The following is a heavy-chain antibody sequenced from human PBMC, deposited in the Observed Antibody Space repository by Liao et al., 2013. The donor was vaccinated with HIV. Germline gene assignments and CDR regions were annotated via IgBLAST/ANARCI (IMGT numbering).Heavy chain of an antibody. CDR3: ARGFPISLIVEMKGFDY. CDR2: IDRNGST. J-gene: IGHJ4*02. D-gene: IGHD3-22*01. CDR1: GGSFSDDY. V-gene: IGHV4-34*02. Sequence: VQLQQWGAGLLKPSETLSLTCAVSGGSFSDDYWSWIRQSPAKGLEWIGDIDRNGSTSYNPSLESRVTISIDTSKNQFSLKVTSLTAADTAVYSCARGFPISLIVEMKGFDYWGQGNLVTVSS.